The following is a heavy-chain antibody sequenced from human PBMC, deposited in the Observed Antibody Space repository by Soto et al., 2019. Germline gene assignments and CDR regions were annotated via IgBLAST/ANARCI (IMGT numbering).Heavy chain of an antibody. CDR2: ISRSGDII. CDR3: ARDAVGYGDRFDI. D-gene: IGHD4-17*01. V-gene: IGHV3-11*01. J-gene: IGHJ4*02. Sequence: QVYLVESGGGLVKPGGSLRLSCAASGFIFSDYYMTWLRQAPGKGLEWVSCISRSGDIIHYTDAVKGRFTISRDNAKNSLYLQVNSLRPEDTAVYYCARDAVGYGDRFDIRGQGTLVTVSS. CDR1: GFIFSDYY.